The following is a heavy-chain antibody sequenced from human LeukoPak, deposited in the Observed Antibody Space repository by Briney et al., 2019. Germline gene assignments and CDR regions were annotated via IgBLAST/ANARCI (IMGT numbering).Heavy chain of an antibody. CDR2: IYSGGST. Sequence: PSETLSLTCTVSGGSITYNYWSWIWQPPGKGLEWIGYIYSGGSTNYNPSLKSRVTISVDTSKNQFSLKLSSVTAADTAVYYCARGSIAAAVPLGYWGQGTLVTVSS. D-gene: IGHD6-13*01. CDR3: ARGSIAAAVPLGY. J-gene: IGHJ4*02. CDR1: GGSITYNY. V-gene: IGHV4-59*01.